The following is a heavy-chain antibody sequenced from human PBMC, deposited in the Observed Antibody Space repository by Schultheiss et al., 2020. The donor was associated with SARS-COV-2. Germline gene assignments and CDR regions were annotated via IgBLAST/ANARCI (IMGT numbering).Heavy chain of an antibody. CDR1: GFTFSSYE. CDR2: ISGSGGST. V-gene: IGHV3-48*03. D-gene: IGHD3-22*01. CDR3: ARTSYDNRRWGAFDI. J-gene: IGHJ3*02. Sequence: GGSLRLSCAASGFTFSSYEMNWVRQAPGKGLEWVSAISGSGGSTYYADSVKGRFTISRDNAKNSLYLQMNSLRAEDTAVYYCARTSYDNRRWGAFDIWGQGTMVTVSS.